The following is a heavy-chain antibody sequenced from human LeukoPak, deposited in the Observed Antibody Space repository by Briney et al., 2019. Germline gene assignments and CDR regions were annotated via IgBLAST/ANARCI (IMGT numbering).Heavy chain of an antibody. CDR1: GFTFSSYG. Sequence: GRSLRLSCAASGFTFSSYGMHWVRQAPGKGLEWVSAISGSGGSTYYADSVKGRFTISRDNSKNTLYLQMNSLRAEDTAVYYCAKDRGVADYDNWFDPWGQGTLVTVSS. D-gene: IGHD3-10*01. CDR3: AKDRGVADYDNWFDP. V-gene: IGHV3-23*01. J-gene: IGHJ5*02. CDR2: ISGSGGST.